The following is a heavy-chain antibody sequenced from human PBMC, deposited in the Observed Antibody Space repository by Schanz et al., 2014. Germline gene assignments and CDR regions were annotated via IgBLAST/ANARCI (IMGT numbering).Heavy chain of an antibody. D-gene: IGHD1-26*01. CDR1: GFTFSSYS. CDR2: ITSTSGTI. V-gene: IGHV3-48*02. J-gene: IGHJ4*02. CDR3: ARYPVGDY. Sequence: EVQLVESGGCLVQPGGSLRLSCAASGFTFSSYSMNWVRQAPGEGLEWVSYITSTSGTIHYADSVKGRFTTSRDNAKNSLYLQMNSLRDEDTAVYYCARYPVGDYWGQGTLVTVSS.